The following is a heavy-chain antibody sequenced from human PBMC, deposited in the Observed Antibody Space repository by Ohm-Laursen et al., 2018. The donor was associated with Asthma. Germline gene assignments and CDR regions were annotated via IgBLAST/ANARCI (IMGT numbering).Heavy chain of an antibody. CDR3: ARDHVSPSFTWIQLWFE. V-gene: IGHV3-33*05. D-gene: IGHD5-18*01. J-gene: IGHJ4*02. Sequence: SLRLSCAASGFTFSSYGMHWVRQAPGKGLEWVAVISYDGSNKYYADSVKGRFTISRDNSKNTLYLQMNSLRAEDTAVYYCARDHVSPSFTWIQLWFEWGQGTLVTVSS. CDR2: ISYDGSNK. CDR1: GFTFSSYG.